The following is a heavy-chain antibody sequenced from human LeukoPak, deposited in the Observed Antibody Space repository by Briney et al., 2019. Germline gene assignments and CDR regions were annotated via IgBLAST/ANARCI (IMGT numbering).Heavy chain of an antibody. J-gene: IGHJ6*02. CDR2: IYYSGST. Sequence: PSETLSLTCTVSGGSITSYYWSWIRQPPGKGLEWIGYIYYSGSTNYNPSLKSRVTISVDTSKNQFSLKLSSVTAADTAVYYCARAGDLLTGYPYYYYGLDVWGQGTTVTVSS. CDR3: ARAGDLLTGYPYYYYGLDV. D-gene: IGHD3-9*01. V-gene: IGHV4-59*01. CDR1: GGSITSYY.